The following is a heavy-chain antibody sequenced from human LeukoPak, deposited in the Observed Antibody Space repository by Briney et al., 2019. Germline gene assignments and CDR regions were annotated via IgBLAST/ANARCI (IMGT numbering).Heavy chain of an antibody. Sequence: PGGSLRLSCAASGFTVSSNYMSWVRQAPGKGLEWVSVIYSGGSTYYADSVKGRFTISRHNSKNTLYLQMNSLRAEDTAVYYCATGASAYYYDSSGPYWGQGTLVTVSS. J-gene: IGHJ4*02. CDR3: ATGASAYYYDSSGPY. CDR2: IYSGGST. V-gene: IGHV3-53*04. D-gene: IGHD3-22*01. CDR1: GFTVSSNY.